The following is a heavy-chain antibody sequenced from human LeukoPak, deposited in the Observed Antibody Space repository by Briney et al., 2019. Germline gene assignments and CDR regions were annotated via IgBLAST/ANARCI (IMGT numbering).Heavy chain of an antibody. J-gene: IGHJ5*02. V-gene: IGHV1-2*06. Sequence: ASVKVSCKASGYTFTGYYMPWVRQAPGQGLEWMGRINPNSGGTNYAQKFQGRVTMTRDTSISTAYMELSRLRSDDTAVYYCAREYWNDVAWFDPWGQGTLVTVSS. D-gene: IGHD1-1*01. CDR2: INPNSGGT. CDR3: AREYWNDVAWFDP. CDR1: GYTFTGYY.